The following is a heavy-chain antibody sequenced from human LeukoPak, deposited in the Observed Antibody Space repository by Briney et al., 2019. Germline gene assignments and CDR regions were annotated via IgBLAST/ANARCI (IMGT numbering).Heavy chain of an antibody. CDR1: GGTFSSYA. V-gene: IGHV1-69*13. CDR2: IIPIFGTA. Sequence: ASVKVSCKASGGTFSSYAISWVRQAPGQGLEWMGGIIPIFGTANYAQKFQGRVTITADESTSTAYMELSSLRSEDTAVYYCAVAVADTFYLDYWGQGTLVTVSS. J-gene: IGHJ4*02. D-gene: IGHD6-19*01. CDR3: AVAVADTFYLDY.